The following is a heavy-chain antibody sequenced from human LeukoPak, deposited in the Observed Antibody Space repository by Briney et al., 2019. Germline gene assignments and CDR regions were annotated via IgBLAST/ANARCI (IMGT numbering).Heavy chain of an antibody. CDR1: GYTFTSYD. V-gene: IGHV1-8*01. CDR3: ARTAVYSSGWYDGGY. J-gene: IGHJ4*02. CDR2: MNPNSGNT. Sequence: ASVKVSCKASGYTFTSYDINWVRQATGQGLEWMGWMNPNSGNTGYAQKFQGRVTMTRNTSISTAYMELSSLRSEDTAVYYCARTAVYSSGWYDGGYWGQGTLVTVSS. D-gene: IGHD6-19*01.